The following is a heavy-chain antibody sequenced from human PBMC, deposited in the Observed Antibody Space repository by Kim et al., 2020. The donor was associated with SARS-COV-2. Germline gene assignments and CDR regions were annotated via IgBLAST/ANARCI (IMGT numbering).Heavy chain of an antibody. CDR2: ISTNSRAI. CDR1: GFIFSDYH. CDR3: ARVWQSNSGFAH. D-gene: IGHD7-27*01. Sequence: GGSLRLSCVASGFIFSDYHMNWVRQPPGKGLEWLSYISTNSRAIYYADSVKGLFTISRDNANNSLYLQVNSLRDEDTAVYYCARVWQSNSGFAHWGQCTLVTVSS. J-gene: IGHJ1*01. V-gene: IGHV3-48*02.